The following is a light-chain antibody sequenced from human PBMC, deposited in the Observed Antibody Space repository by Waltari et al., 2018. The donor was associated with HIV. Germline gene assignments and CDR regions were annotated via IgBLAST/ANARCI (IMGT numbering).Light chain of an antibody. CDR3: KHYNGYSQT. CDR1: QSISSW. V-gene: IGKV1-5*03. J-gene: IGKJ1*01. CDR2: KAS. Sequence: DIQMTQSPSTLSAYVADRVTITCRASQSISSWLAWYQQKPGQAPKLLIYKASSLESGVPSSFSGSGSGTEFTLKISSLQADDVATYYCKHYNGYSQTFGQGTKVEIK.